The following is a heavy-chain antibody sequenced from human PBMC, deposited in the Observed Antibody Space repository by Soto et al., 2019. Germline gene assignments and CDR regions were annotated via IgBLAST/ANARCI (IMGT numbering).Heavy chain of an antibody. D-gene: IGHD2-21*02. Sequence: ASVKVSCKASGYTFTSYYMHWVRQAPGQGLEWMGIINPSGGSTSYAQKFQGRVTMTRDTSTSTVYMELSSLRSEDTAVYYCARVAFLTAGWTDFDYWGQGTLVTVSS. V-gene: IGHV1-46*01. CDR3: ARVAFLTAGWTDFDY. J-gene: IGHJ4*02. CDR1: GYTFTSYY. CDR2: INPSGGST.